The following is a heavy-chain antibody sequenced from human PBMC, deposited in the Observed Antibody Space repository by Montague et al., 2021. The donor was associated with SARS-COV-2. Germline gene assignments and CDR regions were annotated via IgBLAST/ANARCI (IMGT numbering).Heavy chain of an antibody. D-gene: IGHD1/OR15-1a*01. V-gene: IGHV4-59*08. Sequence: SETLSLTCTVSGASISSYYWSWIRQPPGKGLECIGYIYYSGSTNYNPSLKSRASIPLDTPTNQFSLKLASVTAADTAVYFCAASAWTNGYFDFWGPGFLVTVSS. CDR3: AASAWTNGYFDF. J-gene: IGHJ4*02. CDR1: GASISSYY. CDR2: IYYSGST.